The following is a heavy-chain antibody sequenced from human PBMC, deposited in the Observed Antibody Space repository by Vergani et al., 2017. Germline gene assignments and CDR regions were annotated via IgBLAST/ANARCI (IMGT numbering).Heavy chain of an antibody. V-gene: IGHV3-66*01. CDR3: AKEDRGGVVVIVPAASFDY. CDR2: IYSGGST. D-gene: IGHD2-2*01. J-gene: IGHJ4*02. Sequence: EVHLVESGGGLVQPGGSLRLSCAASGFTVSSNYMSWVRQAPGKGLDWVSVIYSGGSTYYADSVKGRFTISRDNSKNTLYLQMKSLRAEDTAVYYCAKEDRGGVVVIVPAASFDYWGQGTLVTVSS. CDR1: GFTVSSNY.